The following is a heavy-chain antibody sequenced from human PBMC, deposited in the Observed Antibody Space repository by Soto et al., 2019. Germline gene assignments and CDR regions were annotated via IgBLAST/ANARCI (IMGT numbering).Heavy chain of an antibody. CDR1: GYTFTSYG. J-gene: IGHJ6*02. CDR2: ISAYNGNT. D-gene: IGHD1-26*01. V-gene: IGHV1-18*01. CDR3: ASDGIVGATYYYYYGMDV. Sequence: QVQLVQSGAEVKKPGASVKVSCKASGYTFTSYGISWVRQAPGQGLEWMGWISAYNGNTNYAQKLQGRVTMTTDTSTSTAYMELRSLRSDDTAVYYCASDGIVGATYYYYYGMDVWGQGTTVTVSS.